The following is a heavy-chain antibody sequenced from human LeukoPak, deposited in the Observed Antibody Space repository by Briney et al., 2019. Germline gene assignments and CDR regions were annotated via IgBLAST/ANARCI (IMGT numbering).Heavy chain of an antibody. CDR3: ARDRDFGSNSGFDY. V-gene: IGHV4-4*07. J-gene: IGHJ4*02. D-gene: IGHD4-23*01. Sequence: SETLSLTCTVSNGAISDYYRSWIRQPAGEGLEWIGRMFYTGSTGSNPSLKSRVTMSLDTSKNQFSLRLSSVTAADTAIYYCARDRDFGSNSGFDYWGQGTLVAVSS. CDR2: MFYTGST. CDR1: NGAISDYY.